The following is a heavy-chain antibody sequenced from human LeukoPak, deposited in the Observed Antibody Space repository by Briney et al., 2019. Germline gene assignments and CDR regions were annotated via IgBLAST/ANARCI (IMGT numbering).Heavy chain of an antibody. CDR2: TYYRSKCYT. D-gene: IGHD6-19*01. Sequence: SQTLSLTCDISGESVSSKNGAWNWIRQSPSRGLEGLGRTYYRSKCYTDYAVYMNGRIPISPDTSKNQFSLQLNSVTPDDTAVYYCARDVGTSGWHTFDYWGQGTLVTVSS. V-gene: IGHV6-1*01. J-gene: IGHJ4*02. CDR3: ARDVGTSGWHTFDY. CDR1: GESVSSKNGA.